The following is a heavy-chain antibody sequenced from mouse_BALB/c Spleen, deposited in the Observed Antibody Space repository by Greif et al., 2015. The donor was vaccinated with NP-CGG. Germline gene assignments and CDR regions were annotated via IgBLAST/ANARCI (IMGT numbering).Heavy chain of an antibody. Sequence: QVQLKQSGPGLVQPSQSLSITCTVSGFSLTSYGVHWVRQSPGKGLEWLGVIWSGGSTDYNAAFISRLSISKDNSKSQVFFKMNSLQANDKAIYYCARGGGTGFFDYWGQGTTLTVSS. D-gene: IGHD3-3*01. J-gene: IGHJ2*01. V-gene: IGHV2-2*02. CDR1: GFSLTSYG. CDR2: IWSGGST. CDR3: ARGGGTGFFDY.